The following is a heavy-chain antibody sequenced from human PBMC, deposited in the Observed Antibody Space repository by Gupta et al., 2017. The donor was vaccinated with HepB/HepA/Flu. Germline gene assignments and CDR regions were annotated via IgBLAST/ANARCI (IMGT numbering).Heavy chain of an antibody. V-gene: IGHV2-5*02. CDR2: IYWDDDK. Sequence: QITLKESGPTLLKPTQTLTLTCTFSGFSLSNSGVGVGWIRQPPGKALEWLALIYWDDDKRYSPSLKCRRTITKYTSKIQVVLTITNIDPVDTATYYCQHAILRLRQEDSSIWYSEYFQHWGQVTLVTVSS. J-gene: IGHJ1*01. D-gene: IGHD6-13*01. CDR1: GFSLSNSGVG. CDR3: QHAILRLRQEDSSIWYSEYFQH.